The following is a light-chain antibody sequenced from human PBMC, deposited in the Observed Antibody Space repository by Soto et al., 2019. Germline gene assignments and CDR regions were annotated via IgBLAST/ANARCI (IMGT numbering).Light chain of an antibody. CDR2: KAS. CDR1: QNIGRW. CDR3: QHYNSYSEA. Sequence: DVRTSEAAAALSGSRGGRVTLTCRESQNIGRWLAWYEQKRGRAPKLLIYKASTLKSGVPSRFSGSGSETEFPITISSLQPDDFATYSCQHYNSYSEAFGQRTKV. J-gene: IGKJ1*01. V-gene: IGKV1-5*03.